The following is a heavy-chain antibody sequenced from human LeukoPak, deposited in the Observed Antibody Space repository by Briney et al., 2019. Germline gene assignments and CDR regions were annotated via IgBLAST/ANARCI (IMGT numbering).Heavy chain of an antibody. J-gene: IGHJ4*02. Sequence: ASVKVSCKASGFTFTTYYMHWVRQAPGQGLEWMGIINPKGGRTTYAQNFQGRVNMTRDMSTSTLYMELSSLRSDDTAVYYCARDGCSGDSCANWDLDYWGQGTLVTVS. CDR2: INPKGGRT. CDR3: ARDGCSGDSCANWDLDY. CDR1: GFTFTTYY. V-gene: IGHV1-46*01. D-gene: IGHD2-15*01.